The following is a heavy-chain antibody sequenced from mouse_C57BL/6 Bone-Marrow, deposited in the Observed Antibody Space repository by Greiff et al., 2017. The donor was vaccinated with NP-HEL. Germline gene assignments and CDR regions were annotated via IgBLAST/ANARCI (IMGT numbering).Heavy chain of an antibody. CDR2: IWRGGST. J-gene: IGHJ4*01. V-gene: IGHV2-5*01. Sequence: VKLVESGPGLVQPSQSLSITCTVSGFSLTSYGVHWVRQSPGKGLEWLGVIWRGGSTDYNAAFMSRLSITTDNSKSQVFFKMNSLQADDTAIYYCAKIGPDGYYAMDYWGQGTSDTVSS. D-gene: IGHD2-3*01. CDR3: AKIGPDGYYAMDY. CDR1: GFSLTSYG.